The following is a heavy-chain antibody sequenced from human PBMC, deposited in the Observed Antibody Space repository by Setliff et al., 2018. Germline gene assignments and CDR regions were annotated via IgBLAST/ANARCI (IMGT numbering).Heavy chain of an antibody. J-gene: IGHJ4*01. CDR1: GLSYINDW. CDR2: TKEDGSEK. CDR3: ARARADYVLDY. Sequence: PGGSLRLSCTASGLSYINDWVSWVRQAPGKGLEWVANTKEDGSEKYYVDSVKGRFTISRDNSRNSLYLQMHSLRTEDSALYYCARARADYVLDYWGQGTLVTVSS. D-gene: IGHD4-17*01. V-gene: IGHV3-7*03.